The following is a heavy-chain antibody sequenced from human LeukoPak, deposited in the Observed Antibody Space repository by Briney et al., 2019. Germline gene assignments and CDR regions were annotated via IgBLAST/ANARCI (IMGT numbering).Heavy chain of an antibody. Sequence: SGTLSLTCAVSGAFISGSNWWSWIRQPPGKGLEWIGEIYHSGNTNYNPSLKSRVTISVDKSKNQFSLKLSSVTAADTAVYYCASASSGWYDAFDVWGRGTMVMVSS. CDR2: IYHSGNT. CDR1: GAFISGSNW. J-gene: IGHJ3*01. V-gene: IGHV4-4*02. D-gene: IGHD6-19*01. CDR3: ASASSGWYDAFDV.